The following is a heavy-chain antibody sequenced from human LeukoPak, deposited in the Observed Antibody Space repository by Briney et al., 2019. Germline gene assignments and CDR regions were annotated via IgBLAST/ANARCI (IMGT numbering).Heavy chain of an antibody. V-gene: IGHV3-48*02. Sequence: LGGSLRLSCEASGFSLSISGMNWVRQAPGKGLEWVSYISSSSDLMSYVASVKGRFTVSRDNAKNSLFLQMNSLRDEDTAVYYCARVLQGLYNLGDWGQGTLVTVSS. CDR2: ISSSSDLM. J-gene: IGHJ4*02. CDR3: ARVLQGLYNLGD. D-gene: IGHD3-16*01. CDR1: GFSLSISG.